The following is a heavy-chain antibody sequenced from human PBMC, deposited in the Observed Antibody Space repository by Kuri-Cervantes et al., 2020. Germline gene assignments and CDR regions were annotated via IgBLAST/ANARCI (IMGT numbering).Heavy chain of an antibody. V-gene: IGHV3-23*01. Sequence: GESLKISCAASGFTFSSYWMSWVRQAPGKGLEWVSAISGSGGSTYYADSVKGRFTISRDNSKNTLYLQMNSLRAEDTAVYYCAKRYCSGGSCYSDYWGQGTLVTVSS. CDR2: ISGSGGST. CDR3: AKRYCSGGSCYSDY. D-gene: IGHD2-15*01. CDR1: GFTFSSYW. J-gene: IGHJ4*02.